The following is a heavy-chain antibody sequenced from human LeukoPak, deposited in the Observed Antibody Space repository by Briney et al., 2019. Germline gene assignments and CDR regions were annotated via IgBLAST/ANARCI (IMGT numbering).Heavy chain of an antibody. J-gene: IGHJ3*02. Sequence: SETLSLTCTVSGGSISSSSYYWGWIRQPPGKGLEWIGSIYYSGNTYYNPSLKSRVTISVDTSKNQFSLKLSSVTAADTAVYYCARDPGVRGVILAHGAFDIWGQGTMVTVSS. D-gene: IGHD3-10*01. V-gene: IGHV4-39*07. CDR2: IYYSGNT. CDR1: GGSISSSSYY. CDR3: ARDPGVRGVILAHGAFDI.